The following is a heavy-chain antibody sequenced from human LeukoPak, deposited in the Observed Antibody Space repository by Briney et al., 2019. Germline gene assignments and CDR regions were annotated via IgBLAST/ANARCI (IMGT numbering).Heavy chain of an antibody. CDR2: ISSSSSYI. CDR1: GFTFSSYW. V-gene: IGHV3-21*01. D-gene: IGHD3-10*01. Sequence: PGGSLRLSCAASGFTFSSYWMSWVRQAPGKGLEWVSSISSSSSYIYYADSVKGRFTISRDNAKNSLYLQMNSLRAEDTAVYYCARVYLGAFDIWGQGTMVTVSS. J-gene: IGHJ3*02. CDR3: ARVYLGAFDI.